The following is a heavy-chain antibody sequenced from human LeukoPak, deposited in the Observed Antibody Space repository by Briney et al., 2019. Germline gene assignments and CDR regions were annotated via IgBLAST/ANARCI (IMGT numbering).Heavy chain of an antibody. D-gene: IGHD1-1*01. CDR1: GFTVGNNY. V-gene: IGHV3-53*01. J-gene: IGHJ4*02. CDR2: IYSAGTT. CDR3: AKDQLGSWHVDY. Sequence: TGGSLRLSCAASGFTVGNNYMSWVRQAPGKGPEWVSIIYSAGTTYYADSVKGRFTISRDNSKNALYLQMDSLRAEDTAVYYCAKDQLGSWHVDYWGQGTLVTVSS.